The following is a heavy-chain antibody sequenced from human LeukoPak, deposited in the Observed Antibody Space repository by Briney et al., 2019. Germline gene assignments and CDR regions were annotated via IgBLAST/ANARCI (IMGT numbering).Heavy chain of an antibody. J-gene: IGHJ5*02. Sequence: ASVKVSCKASGYTFTSYGISWVRQAPGQGLEWMGWISAYNGNTNYAQKLQGRVTMTTDTSTSTAYMELRSLGSDDTAVYYCARGLAYYYDSSGYYGRWFDPWGQGTLVTVSS. CDR2: ISAYNGNT. D-gene: IGHD3-22*01. V-gene: IGHV1-18*01. CDR3: ARGLAYYYDSSGYYGRWFDP. CDR1: GYTFTSYG.